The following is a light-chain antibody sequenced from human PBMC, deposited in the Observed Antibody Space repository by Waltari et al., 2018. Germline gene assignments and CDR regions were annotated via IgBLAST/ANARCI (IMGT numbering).Light chain of an antibody. CDR3: SSWTGTSTLVL. CDR1: SSDIGRYTY. J-gene: IGLJ2*01. V-gene: IGLV2-14*03. CDR2: DVS. Sequence: QSALTQPASVSGSPGQSITISCTGTSSDIGRYTYVSWYQQHSGKAPKLLIYDVSNRPSGVSYRFSGSRSGNTASLTISGLQADDEADYFCSSWTGTSTLVLFGGGTRLTVL.